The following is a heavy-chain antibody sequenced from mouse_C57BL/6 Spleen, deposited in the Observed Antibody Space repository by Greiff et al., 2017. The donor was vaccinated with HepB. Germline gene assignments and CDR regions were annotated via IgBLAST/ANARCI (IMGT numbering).Heavy chain of an antibody. Sequence: QVQLQQPGAELVMPGASVKLSCKASGYTFTSYWMHWVKQRPGQGLEWIGEIDPSDSYTNYNQKFKGKSTLNVDKSSSTAYMQLSSLTSEDSAVYYCARSITTVVDLFDYWGQGTTLTVSS. CDR1: GYTFTSYW. D-gene: IGHD1-1*01. V-gene: IGHV1-69*01. CDR2: IDPSDSYT. CDR3: ARSITTVVDLFDY. J-gene: IGHJ2*01.